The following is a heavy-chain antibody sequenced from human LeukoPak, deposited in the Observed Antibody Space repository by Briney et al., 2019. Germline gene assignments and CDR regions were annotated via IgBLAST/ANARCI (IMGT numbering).Heavy chain of an antibody. J-gene: IGHJ6*02. CDR3: ARVVPAAIGRWFPRDYYYYGMDV. Sequence: SETLSLTCTVSGGSISSYYWSWIRQPPGKGLEWIGYIYYSGSTNYNPSLKSRVTISVDTSKNQFSLKLSSVTAADTAVYYCARVVPAAIGRWFPRDYYYYGMDVWGQGTTVTVSS. V-gene: IGHV4-59*01. CDR2: IYYSGST. D-gene: IGHD2-2*01. CDR1: GGSISSYY.